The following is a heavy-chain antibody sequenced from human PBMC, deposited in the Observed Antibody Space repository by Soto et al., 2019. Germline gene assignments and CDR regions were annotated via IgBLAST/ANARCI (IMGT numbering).Heavy chain of an antibody. Sequence: QVQLVQSGAEVKKPGASVKVSCKSSGYRFETYAISWVRQAPGQGLEWMGWIRAYNIDTYYAQKFQDRVTMTTATSAGTAYVELRSRRSDDTAVYFWARGHEVIIRAMGVWGQGTTVTVSS. CDR2: IRAYNIDT. V-gene: IGHV1-18*01. D-gene: IGHD3-10*01. CDR3: ARGHEVIIRAMGV. J-gene: IGHJ6*02. CDR1: GYRFETYA.